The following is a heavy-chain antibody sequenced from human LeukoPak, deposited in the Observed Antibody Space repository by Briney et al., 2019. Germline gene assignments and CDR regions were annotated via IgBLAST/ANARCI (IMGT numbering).Heavy chain of an antibody. Sequence: GRSLRLSCAASGFTFSSYAMHWVRQAPGKGLEWVAVISYDGSNKYYADSVKGRFTISRDNSKNTLYLQMNSLRAEDTAVYYCARNPQVAGTSYFDYWGQGTLVTVSS. CDR3: ARNPQVAGTSYFDY. D-gene: IGHD6-19*01. V-gene: IGHV3-30-3*01. CDR1: GFTFSSYA. J-gene: IGHJ4*02. CDR2: ISYDGSNK.